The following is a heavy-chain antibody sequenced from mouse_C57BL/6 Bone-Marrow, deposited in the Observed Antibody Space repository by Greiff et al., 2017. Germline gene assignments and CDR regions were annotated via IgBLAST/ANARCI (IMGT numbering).Heavy chain of an antibody. Sequence: EVQLQQSGPELVKPGASVKISCKASGYTFTDYYMNWVKQSHGKSLEWIGDINPNNGGTSYNQKFKGKATLTVDKSSSTAYMELRSLTAEDSAVYYCARCGLWLRRGYFDVWGTGTTVTVSS. CDR3: ARCGLWLRRGYFDV. CDR1: GYTFTDYY. V-gene: IGHV1-26*01. D-gene: IGHD2-2*01. J-gene: IGHJ1*03. CDR2: INPNNGGT.